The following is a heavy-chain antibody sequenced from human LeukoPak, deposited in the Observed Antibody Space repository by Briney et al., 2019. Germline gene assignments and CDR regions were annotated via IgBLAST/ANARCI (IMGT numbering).Heavy chain of an antibody. CDR1: GFSFSIYA. CDR3: VKGGQRYDFWRFDF. Sequence: GGSLRLSCEASGFSFSIYAMSWVRQAPGKGLEWVSSISGSGGSTYYANSVKGRFTIARDNSKNTLYMEMNNLTEENTALYYCVKGGQRYDFWRFDFWGRGTLVTVPS. CDR2: ISGSGGST. D-gene: IGHD3-3*01. J-gene: IGHJ5*01. V-gene: IGHV3-23*01.